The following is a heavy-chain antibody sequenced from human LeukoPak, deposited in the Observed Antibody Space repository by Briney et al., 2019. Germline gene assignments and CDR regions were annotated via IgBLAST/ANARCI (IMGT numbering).Heavy chain of an antibody. J-gene: IGHJ6*01. CDR3: ARGSEGYCSGGGCYYGMDV. CDR1: GFAFSSYT. D-gene: IGHD2-15*01. Sequence: GGSLRLSCAASGFAFSSYTMNWVRQAPGKGLEWVSYISSSSSYVYYADSVKGRFTISRDNAENSLYLQMNSLRAEDTAVYYCARGSEGYCSGGGCYYGMDVWGQGTTVTVSS. V-gene: IGHV3-21*01. CDR2: ISSSSSYV.